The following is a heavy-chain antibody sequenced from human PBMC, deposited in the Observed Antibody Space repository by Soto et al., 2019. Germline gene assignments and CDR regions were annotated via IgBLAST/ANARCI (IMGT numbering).Heavy chain of an antibody. D-gene: IGHD5-12*01. Sequence: QVQLVQSGAEAKKPGSSVKVSCKTSGGTFSSYAISWVRQAPGQGLEWMGGIVLLFRTTKYAQKFQGRVIITAHTSTYTVYMELSVLRSGDTAVYYCARGRYSRTWSNVLDLSGLDVWGQGTTVTVSS. V-gene: IGHV1-69*06. J-gene: IGHJ6*02. CDR2: IVLLFRTT. CDR3: ARGRYSRTWSNVLDLSGLDV. CDR1: GGTFSSYA.